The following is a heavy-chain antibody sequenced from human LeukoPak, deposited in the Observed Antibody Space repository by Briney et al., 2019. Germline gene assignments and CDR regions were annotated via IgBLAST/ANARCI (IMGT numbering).Heavy chain of an antibody. CDR1: GFTFSSYA. Sequence: PGGSLRLSCAASGFTFSSYAMSWVRQAPGKGLEWVSAISGSGGSTYYADSVKGRFTISRDNSKNTLYLQMNSLRAEDTAVYYCAKDLYGYYGSGSHFDYWGQGTLVTVSS. CDR3: AKDLYGYYGSGSHFDY. CDR2: ISGSGGST. D-gene: IGHD3-10*01. V-gene: IGHV3-23*01. J-gene: IGHJ4*02.